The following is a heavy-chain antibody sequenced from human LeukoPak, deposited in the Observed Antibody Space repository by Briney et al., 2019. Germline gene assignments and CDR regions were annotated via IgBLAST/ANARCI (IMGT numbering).Heavy chain of an antibody. CDR3: ARGLNYFDY. CDR1: GFTFSTYE. V-gene: IGHV3-23*01. Sequence: GGSLRLSCGASGFTFSTYEMNWVRQAPGKGLEWVSGISVSGGSTYYADSVKGRFTISRDNAKNSLYLQMNSLRDEDTAVYYCARGLNYFDYWGQGTLVTVSS. CDR2: ISVSGGST. J-gene: IGHJ4*02.